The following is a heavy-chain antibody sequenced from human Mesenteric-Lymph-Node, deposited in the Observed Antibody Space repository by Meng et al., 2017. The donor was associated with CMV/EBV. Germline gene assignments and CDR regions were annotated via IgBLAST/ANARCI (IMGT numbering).Heavy chain of an antibody. CDR3: ARIEGYCSSSSCSHYRWFGP. Sequence: SQTLSLTCTVSGGSIRTITYYWGWPRQPPGKGLEWVGTIYFSGSTYYNPSLKSRVTISVDTSKNQFSLKLTSVTAADTAVYYCARIEGYCSSSSCSHYRWFGPWGQGTLVTVSS. V-gene: IGHV4-39*07. D-gene: IGHD2-2*01. CDR2: IYFSGST. CDR1: GGSIRTITYY. J-gene: IGHJ5*02.